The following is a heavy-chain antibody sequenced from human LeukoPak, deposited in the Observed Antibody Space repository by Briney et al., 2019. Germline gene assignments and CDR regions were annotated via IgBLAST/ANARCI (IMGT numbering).Heavy chain of an antibody. CDR2: ISSGGSTI. V-gene: IGHV3-48*01. Sequence: GGSLRLSCAASGFIFSSYSMNWVRQAPGKGLEWVSYISSGGSTIYYADSVKGRFTISRDNAKNSLYLQMNSLRAEDTAVYYCARPAKLRYYYYGMDVWGQGTTVTVSS. J-gene: IGHJ6*02. D-gene: IGHD1-7*01. CDR3: ARPAKLRYYYYGMDV. CDR1: GFIFSSYS.